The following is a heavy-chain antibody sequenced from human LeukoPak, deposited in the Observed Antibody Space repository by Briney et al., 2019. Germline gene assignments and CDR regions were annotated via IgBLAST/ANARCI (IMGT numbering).Heavy chain of an antibody. Sequence: GSSVKVSCKASGGTFSSYAISWVRQAPGQGLEWMGRIIPILGIANYAQKFQGRVTITADKSTSTAYMELSSLRSEDTAVYYCARAGGRGYDYVWGNYRYSYYYGMDVWGQGTTVTVSS. CDR3: ARAGGRGYDYVWGNYRYSYYYGMDV. CDR1: GGTFSSYA. V-gene: IGHV1-69*04. J-gene: IGHJ6*02. D-gene: IGHD3-16*02. CDR2: IIPILGIA.